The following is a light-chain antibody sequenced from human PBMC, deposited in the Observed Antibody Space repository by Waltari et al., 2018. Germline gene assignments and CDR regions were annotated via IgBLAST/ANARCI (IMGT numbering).Light chain of an antibody. CDR3: KQRGNWPRT. Sequence: EIVLTQSPVTLSLSPGESATISCRASQSVSNYLAWYQQKPGQAPRLLIYDASNRATGIPARFSGSGSGTDFTLTISSLEPEDCAVYYCKQRGNWPRTFGQGTKVEIK. V-gene: IGKV3-11*01. CDR1: QSVSNY. J-gene: IGKJ1*01. CDR2: DAS.